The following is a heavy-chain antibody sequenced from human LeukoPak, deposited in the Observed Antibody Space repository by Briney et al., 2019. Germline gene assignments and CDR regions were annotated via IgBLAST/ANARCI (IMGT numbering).Heavy chain of an antibody. V-gene: IGHV3-74*03. CDR3: TRDVSQSSSWYGEFDY. J-gene: IGHJ4*02. Sequence: GGSLRLSCAASGFSFSNHWMHWVRQVPGKGLVWVSRINSDWSSTTYADSVQGRFTISRDNAKNTLYLQMNSLRDEDTAVYYCTRDVSQSSSWYGEFDYWGQGTQVTVSS. D-gene: IGHD6-13*01. CDR1: GFSFSNHW. CDR2: INSDWSST.